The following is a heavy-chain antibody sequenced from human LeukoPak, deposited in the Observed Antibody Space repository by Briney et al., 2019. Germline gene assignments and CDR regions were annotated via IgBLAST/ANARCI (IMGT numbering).Heavy chain of an antibody. V-gene: IGHV3-53*01. J-gene: IGHJ4*02. Sequence: GGSLRLSCAASGFTFNNCAMGWVRQAPGKGLEWVSVIYSGGSTYYADSVKGRFTISRDNSKNTLYLQMNSLRAEDTAVYYCARDLGDDSSGYYYAPGYWGQGTLVTVSS. CDR2: IYSGGST. CDR1: GFTFNNCA. D-gene: IGHD3-22*01. CDR3: ARDLGDDSSGYYYAPGY.